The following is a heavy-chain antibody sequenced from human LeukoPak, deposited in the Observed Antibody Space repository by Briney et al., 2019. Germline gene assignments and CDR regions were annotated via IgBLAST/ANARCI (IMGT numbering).Heavy chain of an antibody. J-gene: IGHJ4*02. CDR1: GFTFSNYW. V-gene: IGHV3-7*01. CDR3: AREELRYSSGSSHSYFDY. CDR2: IKESGSEK. Sequence: GGPLRLSCAASGFTFSNYWMNWVRQAPGKGLEWVANIKESGSEKYYMDSVKGRFTISRDNAKNSLYLQMDSLRAEDTAVYYCAREELRYSSGSSHSYFDYWGQGTLVTVSS. D-gene: IGHD6-19*01.